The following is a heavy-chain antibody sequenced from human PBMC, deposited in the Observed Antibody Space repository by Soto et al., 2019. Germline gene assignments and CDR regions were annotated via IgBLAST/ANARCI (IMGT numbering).Heavy chain of an antibody. CDR3: AMYKWLHSYHLFDY. D-gene: IGHD2-8*01. V-gene: IGHV3-23*01. CDR1: GCMFRTYA. Sequence: GGELRLSWAASGCMFRTYAMSGVRQAPGKGLEWVSAISGSGGSTYYADSVKGRFTISRDNSKNTLYLQMNSLRADDTGVYYCAMYKWLHSYHLFDYRGQRSLVTVSS. J-gene: IGHJ4*02. CDR2: ISGSGGST.